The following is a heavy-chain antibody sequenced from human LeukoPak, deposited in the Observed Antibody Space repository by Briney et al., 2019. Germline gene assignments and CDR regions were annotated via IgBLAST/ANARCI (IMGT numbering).Heavy chain of an antibody. J-gene: IGHJ4*02. CDR3: AGARRDGYNLRLDY. CDR2: IIPIFGTA. Sequence: SVKVSCKASGGTFSSYAISWVRQAPGQGLEWMGGIIPIFGTANYAQKFQGRVTITTDESTSTAYMELSSLRSEDTAVYYCAGARRDGYNLRLDYWGQGTLVTVSS. V-gene: IGHV1-69*05. D-gene: IGHD5-24*01. CDR1: GGTFSSYA.